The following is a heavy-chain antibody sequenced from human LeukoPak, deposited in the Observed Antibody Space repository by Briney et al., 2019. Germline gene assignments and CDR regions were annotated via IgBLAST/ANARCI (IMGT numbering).Heavy chain of an antibody. J-gene: IGHJ3*02. CDR3: AKDFLTAVAEVAFDM. D-gene: IGHD6-19*01. CDR2: VNGGGGTT. Sequence: QPGGSLRLSCAASGFIFSNYAMSWVRQAPGKGLEWVSAVNGGGGTTHFAESVKGRFTISRDNSRNTLYLQMNSLRAEDTAVYYCAKDFLTAVAEVAFDMWGQGTMVTVSS. V-gene: IGHV3-23*01. CDR1: GFIFSNYA.